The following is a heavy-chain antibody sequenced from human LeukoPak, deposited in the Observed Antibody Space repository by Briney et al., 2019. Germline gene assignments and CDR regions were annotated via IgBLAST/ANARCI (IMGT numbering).Heavy chain of an antibody. J-gene: IGHJ6*03. D-gene: IGHD3-3*01. CDR2: ISSSSTI. CDR1: GFTFSSYS. CDR3: ARDLNVLRFLEWLTPYYYYYYYMDV. V-gene: IGHV3-48*01. Sequence: GGSLRLSCAASGFTFSSYSMNWVRQAPGKGLEWVSYISSSSTIYYADSVKGRFTISRDNAKNPLYLQMNSLRAEDTAVYYCARDLNVLRFLEWLTPYYYYYYYMDVWGKGTTVTVSS.